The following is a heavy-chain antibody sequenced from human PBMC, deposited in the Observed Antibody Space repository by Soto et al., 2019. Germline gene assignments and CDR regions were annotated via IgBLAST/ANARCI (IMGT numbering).Heavy chain of an antibody. CDR3: AKVSGSNSGYDYGWFDP. Sequence: GGSLRLSCAASGFTFSSYAMSWVRQAPEKGLEWVSGISDSGGRTYSADSVKGRFTIYRDKSKNTLYLQMNSLRAEDTAVYYCAKVSGSNSGYDYGWFDPWGQGTLVTVSS. J-gene: IGHJ5*02. CDR2: ISDSGGRT. V-gene: IGHV3-23*01. CDR1: GFTFSSYA. D-gene: IGHD5-12*01.